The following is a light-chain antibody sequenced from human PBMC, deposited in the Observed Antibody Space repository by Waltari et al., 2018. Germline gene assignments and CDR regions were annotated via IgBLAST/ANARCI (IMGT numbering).Light chain of an antibody. CDR2: DAS. J-gene: IGKJ1*01. V-gene: IGKV1-5*01. Sequence: DTQMTQSPSTLSAYVGDRVTITCRASQNCYNLLAWYTQKPGEAPRVRIYDASSLRSGVPSRFIGSGSATEFTLTISSLQPGDFATYYCQQYPGDSPTFGQGTRVEIK. CDR3: QQYPGDSPT. CDR1: QNCYNL.